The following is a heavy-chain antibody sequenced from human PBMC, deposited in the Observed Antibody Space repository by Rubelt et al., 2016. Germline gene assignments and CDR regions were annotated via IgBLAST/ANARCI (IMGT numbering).Heavy chain of an antibody. Sequence: QVQLQESGPGLVKPSETLSLTCTVSGGSISRYSWSWIRQPAGKGLEWIGHIYASGNTNYNPSLKSLVTMSLDSSKNQFSLKLRSVTAADTAVYFCAGEISGSYSLDSWGQGTLVTVSS. D-gene: IGHD1-26*01. V-gene: IGHV4-4*07. CDR3: AGEISGSYSLDS. CDR2: IYASGNT. CDR1: GGSISRYS. J-gene: IGHJ4*02.